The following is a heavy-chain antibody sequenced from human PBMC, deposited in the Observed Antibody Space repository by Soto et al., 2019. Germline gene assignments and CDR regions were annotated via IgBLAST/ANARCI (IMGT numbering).Heavy chain of an antibody. CDR1: GGSISSGGYY. CDR2: IYYSGST. V-gene: IGHV4-31*03. D-gene: IGHD1-1*01. J-gene: IGHJ5*02. Sequence: TLSLTCTVSGGSISSGGYYWSWIRQHPGKGLEWIGYIYYSGSTYYNPSLKNRVTISVDTSKNQFSLKLSSLISEDTAVYYCAADRRPTDQYKWVDPWGQGTLVTVSS. CDR3: AADRRPTDQYKWVDP.